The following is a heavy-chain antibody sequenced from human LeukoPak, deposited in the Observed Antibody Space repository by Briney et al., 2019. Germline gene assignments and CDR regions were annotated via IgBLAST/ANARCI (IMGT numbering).Heavy chain of an antibody. CDR3: ARENWNYYYYYMDV. D-gene: IGHD1-1*01. CDR1: GVSISSITYY. CDR2: IYYSGST. J-gene: IGHJ6*03. Sequence: PSQTLSLTCTVSGVSISSITYYWSWIRQPAGKGLEWIGYIYYSGSTNYNPSLKSRVTISVDTSKNQFSLKLSSVTAADTAVYYCARENWNYYYYYMDVWGKGTTVTVSS. V-gene: IGHV4-61*09.